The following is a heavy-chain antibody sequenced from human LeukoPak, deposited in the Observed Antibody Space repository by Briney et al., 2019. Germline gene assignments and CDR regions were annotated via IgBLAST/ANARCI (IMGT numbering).Heavy chain of an antibody. D-gene: IGHD6-13*01. CDR3: ARGLSAAVGY. V-gene: IGHV4-4*07. CDR2: IYTSGST. Sequence: SETLSLTCTVSGGSISSYYWSWIRQPAGKGLEWIGRIYTSGSTYYSPSLKSRLTISVDTSKNQFSLKLSSVTAADTAVYYCARGLSAAVGYWGQGTLVTVSS. J-gene: IGHJ4*02. CDR1: GGSISSYY.